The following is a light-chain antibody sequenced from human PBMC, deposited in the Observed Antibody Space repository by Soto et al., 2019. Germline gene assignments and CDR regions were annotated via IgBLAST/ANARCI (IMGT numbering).Light chain of an antibody. CDR3: QQYGSSQYT. Sequence: EIVLTQSPGTLSLSPGERATLSCRARQTVSTIYLAWYQQKPGQAPRLLIYGASSRAPGIPDRFSGSGSWTDFPLTISRLEPADFAVYYCQQYGSSQYTVGQGTKLEIK. J-gene: IGKJ2*01. CDR2: GAS. V-gene: IGKV3-20*01. CDR1: QTVSTIY.